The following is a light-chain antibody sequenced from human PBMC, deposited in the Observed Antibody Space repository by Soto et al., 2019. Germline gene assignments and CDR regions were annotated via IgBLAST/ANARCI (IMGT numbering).Light chain of an antibody. Sequence: DIQMTQSPSTLSASVGDRVTITCRASQSTSTWLAWYQQRPGKTPKLLISEASKLESGVPSRFSGSGSGTEFTLTISSLQPDDFATYCCQQYITCPYAFGQGTKVEIK. J-gene: IGKJ1*01. CDR1: QSTSTW. CDR2: EAS. V-gene: IGKV1-5*03. CDR3: QQYITCPYA.